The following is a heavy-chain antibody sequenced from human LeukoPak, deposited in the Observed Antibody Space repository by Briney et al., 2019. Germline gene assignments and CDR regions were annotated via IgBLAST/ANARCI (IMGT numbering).Heavy chain of an antibody. D-gene: IGHD3-16*01. J-gene: IGHJ6*02. CDR1: GFTFSSYW. CDR2: INHNGNVN. V-gene: IGHV3-7*03. CDR3: ARGDGLDV. Sequence: GGSLRLSCAASGFTFSSYWMNWARQAPGKGLEWVASINHNGNVNYYVDSVKGRFTISRDNAKYSLYLQMSNLRAEDTAVYFCARGDGLDVWGQGATVTVSS.